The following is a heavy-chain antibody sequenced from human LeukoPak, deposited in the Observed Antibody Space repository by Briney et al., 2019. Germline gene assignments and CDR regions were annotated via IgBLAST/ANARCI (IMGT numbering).Heavy chain of an antibody. V-gene: IGHV4-61*01. CDR3: ARGHGVPAALEYFQG. CDR1: NGSVNSANHY. D-gene: IGHD2-2*01. CDR2: IYYSGNT. J-gene: IGHJ1*01. Sequence: SETLSLTCTVSNGSVNSANHYWSWIRQPPGKGLEWIGYIYYSGNTNYNPSLKSRVTMSVDTSKNQFSLKLNSVTAADTAVYYCARGHGVPAALEYFQGWGQGTVVTVSS.